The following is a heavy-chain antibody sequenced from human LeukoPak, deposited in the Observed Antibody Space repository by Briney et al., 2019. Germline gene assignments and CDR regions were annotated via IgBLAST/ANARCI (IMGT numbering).Heavy chain of an antibody. V-gene: IGHV1-18*04. CDR1: GYTFTSYG. Sequence: ASVKVSCKASGYTFTSYGISWVRQAPGQGLEWMGWISAYNGNTNYAQKLQGRVTMTTDTSTSTAYMGLRSLRSDDTAVYYCARDACPYSSSCHMDVWGKGTTVTVSS. J-gene: IGHJ6*04. CDR2: ISAYNGNT. D-gene: IGHD6-13*01. CDR3: ARDACPYSSSCHMDV.